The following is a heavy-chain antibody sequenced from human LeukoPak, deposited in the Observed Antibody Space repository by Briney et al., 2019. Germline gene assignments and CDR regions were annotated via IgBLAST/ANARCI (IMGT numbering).Heavy chain of an antibody. V-gene: IGHV1-8*01. CDR1: GYTFTSYD. D-gene: IGHD3-9*01. Sequence: ASVKVSCKASGYTFTSYDINWVRPATGQGLAWMGWMNPNSGNTGYAQKFQGRVTMTRNTSISTAYMELSSLRSEDTAVYYCARALDYDILTGYYRSPYYYYYGMDVWGQGTTVTVSS. J-gene: IGHJ6*02. CDR2: MNPNSGNT. CDR3: ARALDYDILTGYYRSPYYYYYGMDV.